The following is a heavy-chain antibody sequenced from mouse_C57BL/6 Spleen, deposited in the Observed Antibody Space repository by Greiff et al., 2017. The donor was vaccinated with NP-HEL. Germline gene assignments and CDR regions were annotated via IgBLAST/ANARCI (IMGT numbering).Heavy chain of an antibody. Sequence: VKLMESGPELVKPGASVKISCKASGYAFSSSWMNWVKQRPGKGLEWIGRIYPGDGDTNYNGKFKGKATLTADKSSSTAYMQLSSLTSEDSAVYFCARHYYGSRYYAMDYWGQGTSVTVSS. V-gene: IGHV1-82*01. CDR3: ARHYYGSRYYAMDY. J-gene: IGHJ4*01. CDR1: GYAFSSSW. CDR2: IYPGDGDT. D-gene: IGHD1-1*01.